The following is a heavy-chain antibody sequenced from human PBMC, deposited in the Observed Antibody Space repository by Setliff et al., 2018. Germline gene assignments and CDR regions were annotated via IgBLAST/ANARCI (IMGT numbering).Heavy chain of an antibody. Sequence: KPSETLSLTCTVSGASISSGTYYWAWIRQPPGKGLEWIGRIHYRGTTYSNASLASRLTISVDTAKNQFSLKLTSVTAADTAMYYCARDTSSDWAAWFDPWSQGILVTVS. CDR2: IHYRGTT. J-gene: IGHJ5*02. D-gene: IGHD6-19*01. CDR3: ARDTSSDWAAWFDP. CDR1: GASISSGTYY. V-gene: IGHV4-39*07.